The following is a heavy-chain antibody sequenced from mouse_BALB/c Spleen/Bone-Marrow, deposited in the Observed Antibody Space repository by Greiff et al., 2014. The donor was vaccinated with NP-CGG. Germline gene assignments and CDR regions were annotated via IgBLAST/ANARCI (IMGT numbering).Heavy chain of an antibody. CDR3: ARGNWDFAY. CDR1: GYTFTDYN. Sequence: EVQLQQSGPELVRPGASVKISCKASGYTFTDYNIYWVKQCHGKSLEWIGYIYPYSGGTGYNQKFKSKATLTVDNSSTTAYMELRSLTSEDSAVYYCARGNWDFAYWGQGTLVTVST. J-gene: IGHJ3*01. D-gene: IGHD4-1*01. CDR2: IYPYSGGT. V-gene: IGHV1S29*02.